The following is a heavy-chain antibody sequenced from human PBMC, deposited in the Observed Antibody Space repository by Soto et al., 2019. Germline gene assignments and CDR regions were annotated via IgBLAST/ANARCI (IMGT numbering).Heavy chain of an antibody. CDR3: ARGEYSNLWFDY. CDR2: IYYSGST. D-gene: IGHD4-4*01. Sequence: QVQLQESGPGLVKPSQTLSLTCTVSGGSISSGGYYWSWIRQHPGKGLEWIGYIYYSGSTYYNPSLKSRVTISVDTSKNPFSLKLSSVTAADTAVYYCARGEYSNLWFDYWGQGTLVTVSS. CDR1: GGSISSGGYY. J-gene: IGHJ4*02. V-gene: IGHV4-31*03.